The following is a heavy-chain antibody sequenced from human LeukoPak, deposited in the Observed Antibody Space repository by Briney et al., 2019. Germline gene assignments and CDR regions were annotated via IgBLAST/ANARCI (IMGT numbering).Heavy chain of an antibody. CDR3: ARDVGWFSADSPLDY. J-gene: IGHJ4*02. Sequence: ASVKVSCKASGYRFDSFGFTWVRQAPGQRLEMMGWISVYNGNTNYVEKFQGRVTLTTDKSTSTAYMELRSLRPDDTAVYYCARDVGWFSADSPLDYWGQGTLITVSS. CDR2: ISVYNGNT. V-gene: IGHV1-18*01. D-gene: IGHD6-19*01. CDR1: GYRFDSFG.